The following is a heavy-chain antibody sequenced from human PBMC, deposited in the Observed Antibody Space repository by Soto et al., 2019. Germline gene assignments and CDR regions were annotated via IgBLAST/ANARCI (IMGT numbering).Heavy chain of an antibody. D-gene: IGHD6-13*01. CDR3: ARGEPGIAAAGTSDFQH. Sequence: SETLSLTCAVSGGSISSSNWWSWVRQPPGKGLEWIGEIYHSGSTNYNPSLKSRVTISVDKSKNQFSLKLSSVTAADTAVYYCARGEPGIAAAGTSDFQHWGQGTLVTAPQ. V-gene: IGHV4-4*02. CDR2: IYHSGST. J-gene: IGHJ1*01. CDR1: GGSISSSNW.